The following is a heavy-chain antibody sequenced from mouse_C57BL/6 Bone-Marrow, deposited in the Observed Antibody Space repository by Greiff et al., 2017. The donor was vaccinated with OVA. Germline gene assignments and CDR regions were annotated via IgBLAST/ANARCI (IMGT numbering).Heavy chain of an antibody. CDR2: IDPSDSYT. D-gene: IGHD4-1*01. V-gene: IGHV1-50*01. CDR3: ARGDWDDYFDY. Sequence: QVQLKQPGAELVKPGASVKLSCKASGYTFTSYWMQWVKQRPGQGLEWIGEIDPSDSYTNYNQKFKGKATLTVDTSSSTAYMQLSSLTSEDSAVYYCARGDWDDYFDYWGQGTTLTVSS. CDR1: GYTFTSYW. J-gene: IGHJ2*01.